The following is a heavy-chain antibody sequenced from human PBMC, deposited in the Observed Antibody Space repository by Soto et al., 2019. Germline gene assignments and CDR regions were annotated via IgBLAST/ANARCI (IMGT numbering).Heavy chain of an antibody. J-gene: IGHJ6*02. CDR3: TRVETVAGTAKDYYYTMDV. CDR2: IRSKVNNYAT. CDR1: GLTFSGSA. Sequence: PGGSLRLSCAASGLTFSGSAMHWVRQPSGKGLEWVGRIRSKVNNYATVYAASVRGRFTISRDDSRNTAYLQMNSLKTEDTAVYYCTRVETVAGTAKDYYYTMDVWGQGTTVTVSS. D-gene: IGHD6-19*01. V-gene: IGHV3-73*01.